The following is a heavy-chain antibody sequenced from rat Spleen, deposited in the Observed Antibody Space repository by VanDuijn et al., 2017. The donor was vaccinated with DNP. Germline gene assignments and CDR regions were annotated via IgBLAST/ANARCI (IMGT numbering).Heavy chain of an antibody. CDR3: ARRYYGSYFDY. CDR2: ISYNGGSS. CDR1: GFTFSDYN. D-gene: IGHD1-6*01. Sequence: EVQLVESGGGLVQPGGSLKLSCAASGFTFSDYNMAWVRQAPKKGLEWVAYISYNGGSSYYGDSVKGRFTISRDNAESTLYLQMNSLRSEDMATYYCARRYYGSYFDYWGQGVMVTVSS. J-gene: IGHJ2*01. V-gene: IGHV5-22*01.